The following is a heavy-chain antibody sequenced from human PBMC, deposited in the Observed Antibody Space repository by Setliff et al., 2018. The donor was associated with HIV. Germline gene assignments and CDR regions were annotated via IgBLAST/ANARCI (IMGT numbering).Heavy chain of an antibody. V-gene: IGHV4-34*01. D-gene: IGHD3-10*01. CDR2: INHSEGT. J-gene: IGHJ6*04. CDR3: ARMVRGLILRGYHYHADV. CDR1: GGSFDNYF. Sequence: SETLSLTCAVYGGSFDNYFWTWIRQSPERGLEWIGEINHSEGTTYSPYLKSRLAISLDTSKNQISLKLTSVTAADTAVYYCARMVRGLILRGYHYHADVWGKGTTVTVSS.